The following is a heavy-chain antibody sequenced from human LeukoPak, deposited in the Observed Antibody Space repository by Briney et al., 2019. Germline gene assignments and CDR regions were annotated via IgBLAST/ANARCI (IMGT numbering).Heavy chain of an antibody. CDR1: GFTFSSYG. CDR2: ISYDGSNK. Sequence: GRSLRLSYAASGFTFSSYGMHWVRQAPGKGLEWVAVISYDGSNKYYADSVKGRFTISRDNSKNTLYLQMNSLRAEDTAVYYCAKDSSFVGDIVATTPLDYWGQGTLVTVSS. D-gene: IGHD5-12*01. J-gene: IGHJ4*02. V-gene: IGHV3-30*18. CDR3: AKDSSFVGDIVATTPLDY.